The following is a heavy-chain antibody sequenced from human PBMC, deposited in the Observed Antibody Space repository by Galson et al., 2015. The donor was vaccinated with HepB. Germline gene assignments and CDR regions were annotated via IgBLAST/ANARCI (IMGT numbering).Heavy chain of an antibody. CDR1: GFTFSNYA. V-gene: IGHV3-23*01. J-gene: IGHJ4*02. CDR2: IGASGYNT. CDR3: AKTYYGDGDY. Sequence: SLRLSCAASGFTFSNYAMRWVRQAPGKGLEWISSIGASGYNTYYADSVKGRFTISRDNSKDTLYLQMNSLRAEDTAIYYCAKTYYGDGDYWGQGTLVTVSS. D-gene: IGHD4-17*01.